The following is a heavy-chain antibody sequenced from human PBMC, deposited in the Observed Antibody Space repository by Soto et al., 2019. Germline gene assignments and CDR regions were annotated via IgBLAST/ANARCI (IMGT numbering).Heavy chain of an antibody. D-gene: IGHD2-21*02. J-gene: IGHJ4*02. CDR2: ISYDGSNK. CDR1: GFTFSSYG. Sequence: GGSLRLSCAASGFTFSSYGMHWVRQAPGKGLEWVAVISYDGSNKYYADSVKGRFTISRDNSKNTLYLQMNSLRAEDTAVYYCAKGSPYCGGDCSDIDYWGQGTLVTVSS. CDR3: AKGSPYCGGDCSDIDY. V-gene: IGHV3-30*18.